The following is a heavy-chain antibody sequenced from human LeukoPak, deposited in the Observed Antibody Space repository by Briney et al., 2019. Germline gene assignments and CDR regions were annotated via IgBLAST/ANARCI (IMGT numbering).Heavy chain of an antibody. Sequence: TGGSLRLSCAASGFTFTAYSVTWVRQAPGKGLEWVANIKRDGSDKYYVDSVKGRFTISRDNAKNSLYLEMISLRVEDTAVYYCTRDPYDRGGYGAFDLWGLGTTITVSS. J-gene: IGHJ3*01. D-gene: IGHD3-22*01. CDR3: TRDPYDRGGYGAFDL. CDR2: IKRDGSDK. V-gene: IGHV3-7*01. CDR1: GFTFTAYS.